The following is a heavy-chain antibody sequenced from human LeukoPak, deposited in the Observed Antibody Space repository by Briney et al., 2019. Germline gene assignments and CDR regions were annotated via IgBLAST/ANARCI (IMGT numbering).Heavy chain of an antibody. Sequence: ASVNVSCKASGDSSRTNAIVWLRQAPGQRPEWMGWISAGSGNTKYSQTFQDRFTLTRDTAASTVYMDLSSLRPEDTAVYFCARERDDDPFDIWGQGTLVIVSS. CDR1: GDSSRTNA. J-gene: IGHJ3*02. CDR3: ARERDDDPFDI. CDR2: ISAGSGNT. D-gene: IGHD1-1*01. V-gene: IGHV1-3*01.